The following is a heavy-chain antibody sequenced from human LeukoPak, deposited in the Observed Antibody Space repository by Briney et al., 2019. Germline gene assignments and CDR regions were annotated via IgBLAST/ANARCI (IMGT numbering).Heavy chain of an antibody. CDR3: ARGALEYSSSNFDY. D-gene: IGHD6-6*01. J-gene: IGHJ4*02. CDR1: GGTFSSYA. Sequence: SVKVSCKASGGTFSSYAISWVRQAPGQGLEWMGGIIPIFGTANYAQKFQGRVTITTDESTSTAYMELSSLRSEDTAVYYCARGALEYSSSNFDYWGQGTLVTVSS. CDR2: IIPIFGTA. V-gene: IGHV1-69*05.